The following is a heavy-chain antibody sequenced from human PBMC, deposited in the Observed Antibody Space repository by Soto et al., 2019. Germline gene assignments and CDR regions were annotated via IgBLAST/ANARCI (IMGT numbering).Heavy chain of an antibody. CDR2: IFSNDEK. CDR3: ARLGYCSGGSCYSGWFDP. V-gene: IGHV2-26*01. D-gene: IGHD2-15*01. Sequence: SGPTLVKPTETLTLTCTFSGFSLSNARMGVSWIRQPPGKALEWLAHIFSNDEKSYSTSLKSRLTISKDTSKSQVVLTMTNMDPVDTATYYCARLGYCSGGSCYSGWFDPWGQGTLVTVS. CDR1: GFSLSNARMG. J-gene: IGHJ5*02.